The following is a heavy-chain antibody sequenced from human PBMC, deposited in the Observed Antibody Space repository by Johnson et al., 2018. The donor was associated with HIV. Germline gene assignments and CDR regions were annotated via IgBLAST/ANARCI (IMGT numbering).Heavy chain of an antibody. CDR3: TTGSFFDI. J-gene: IGHJ3*02. Sequence: QMQLVESGGGVVQPGVSLRLSCAASGFTFSNYGMHWVRQAPGKGLEWVAVIWYDGRNKYYADSVKGRITISRDNSKNTLYLQMNSLKTEDTAVYYCTTGSFFDIWGQGTMVTVSS. CDR2: IWYDGRNK. V-gene: IGHV3-33*03. CDR1: GFTFSNYG.